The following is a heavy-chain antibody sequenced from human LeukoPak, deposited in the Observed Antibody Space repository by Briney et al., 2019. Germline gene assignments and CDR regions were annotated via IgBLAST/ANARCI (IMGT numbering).Heavy chain of an antibody. D-gene: IGHD2-15*01. Sequence: SVKVSCKASGGTFSSYTISWVRQAPGQGLEWMGGIIPIFGTANYAQKFQGRVTITADESTSTAYMELSSLRSEDTAVYYCARDSPGPYCSGGSCYPLEYFQHWGQGTLVTVSS. CDR1: GGTFSSYT. CDR2: IIPIFGTA. J-gene: IGHJ1*01. V-gene: IGHV1-69*01. CDR3: ARDSPGPYCSGGSCYPLEYFQH.